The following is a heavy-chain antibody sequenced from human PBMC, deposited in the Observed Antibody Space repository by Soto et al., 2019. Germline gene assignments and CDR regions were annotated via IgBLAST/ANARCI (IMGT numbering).Heavy chain of an antibody. CDR3: ARQAEWQYYFDY. D-gene: IGHD2-8*01. CDR1: GGSISSYY. J-gene: IGHJ4*02. V-gene: IGHV4-59*08. Sequence: SETLSLTCTVSGGSISSYYWSWIRQPPGKGLEWIGYIYYSGPTNYNPPLKSRVTISVDTSKNQFSLKLSSVTAADTAVYYCARQAEWQYYFDYWGQGTLVTVSS. CDR2: IYYSGPT.